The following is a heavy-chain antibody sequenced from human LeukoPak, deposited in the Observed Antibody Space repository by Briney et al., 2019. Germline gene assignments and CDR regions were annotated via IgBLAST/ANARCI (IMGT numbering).Heavy chain of an antibody. D-gene: IGHD6-19*01. CDR1: GYTFTGYY. V-gene: IGHV1-2*04. CDR2: INPNSGGT. J-gene: IGHJ4*02. Sequence: ASVKVSCKASGYTFTGYYMHWVRQAPGQGLEWMGWINPNSGGTNYAQKFQGWVTMTRDTSISTAYMELSRLRSDDTAVYYCARDRGSLIAVAGTLDGYYFDYWGQGTLVTVSS. CDR3: ARDRGSLIAVAGTLDGYYFDY.